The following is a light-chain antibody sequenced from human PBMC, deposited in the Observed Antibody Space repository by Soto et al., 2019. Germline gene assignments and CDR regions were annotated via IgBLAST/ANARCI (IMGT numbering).Light chain of an antibody. CDR3: QDYGTSAPWT. CDR2: RGS. J-gene: IGKJ1*01. CDR1: QNIRGNE. V-gene: IGKV3-20*01. Sequence: EVVLTQSPGTLSLSPGERATLSCRASQNIRGNELAWYQQKPGQAPRLLIYRGSSRATGIPDRFSGRGSGTDFTLTISRLETEDFSVYYCQDYGTSAPWTFGQGTKVEIK.